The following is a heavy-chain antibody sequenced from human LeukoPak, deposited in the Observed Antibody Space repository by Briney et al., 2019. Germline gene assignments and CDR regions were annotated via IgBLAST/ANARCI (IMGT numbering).Heavy chain of an antibody. D-gene: IGHD4/OR15-4a*01. J-gene: IGHJ4*02. CDR2: IYSGTI. CDR3: ARRAGAYSHPYDY. Sequence: GGSLRLSCAASGFTFGSNSMSWVRQAPGKGLEWVSFIYSGTIHYSDSVKGRFTISRVNSKNTLYLQMNSLRAGDTAVYYCARRAGAYSHPYDYWGQGTLVTVSS. V-gene: IGHV3-53*01. CDR1: GFTFGSNS.